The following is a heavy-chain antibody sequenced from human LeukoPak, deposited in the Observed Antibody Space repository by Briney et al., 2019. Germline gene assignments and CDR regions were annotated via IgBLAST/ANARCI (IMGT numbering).Heavy chain of an antibody. CDR3: ARDAYYYDSSGRFDY. V-gene: IGHV3-48*04. J-gene: IGHJ4*02. Sequence: GGSLRLSCAASGFTFSSYSMNWVRQAPGKGLEWVSYISSSSSTIYYADSVKGRFTISGDNAKNSLYLQMNSLRAEDTAVYYCARDAYYYDSSGRFDYWGQGTLVTVSS. CDR1: GFTFSSYS. D-gene: IGHD3-22*01. CDR2: ISSSSSTI.